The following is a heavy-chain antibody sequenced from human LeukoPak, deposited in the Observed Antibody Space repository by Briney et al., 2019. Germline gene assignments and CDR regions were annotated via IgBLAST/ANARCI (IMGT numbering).Heavy chain of an antibody. J-gene: IGHJ6*03. CDR2: IYYSGST. CDR1: GGYISSSSYY. D-gene: IGHD3-3*01. Sequence: SETLSLTCTVSGGYISSSSYYWGWIRQPPGKGLEWIGSIYYSGSTYYNPSLKSRVTISVDTSKNQFSLKLSSETAADTAVYYCARDPNIYYDFWSGYSTSDMDVWGKGTTVTVSS. CDR3: ARDPNIYYDFWSGYSTSDMDV. V-gene: IGHV4-39*07.